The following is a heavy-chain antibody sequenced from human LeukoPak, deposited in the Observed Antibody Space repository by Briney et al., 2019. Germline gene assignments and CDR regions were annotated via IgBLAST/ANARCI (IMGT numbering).Heavy chain of an antibody. CDR1: GFSFSSYW. CDR2: IKRDGSEK. D-gene: IGHD5-18*01. J-gene: IGHJ4*02. Sequence: GGSLRLSCAASGFSFSSYWMSWVRQAPGKGLEWVAKIKRDGSEKYYVDSVKGRFTISRDNAKNSLYLQMNSLRAEDTAVYYCARDGYSFGHDFDYWGQGTLVTVSS. V-gene: IGHV3-7*01. CDR3: ARDGYSFGHDFDY.